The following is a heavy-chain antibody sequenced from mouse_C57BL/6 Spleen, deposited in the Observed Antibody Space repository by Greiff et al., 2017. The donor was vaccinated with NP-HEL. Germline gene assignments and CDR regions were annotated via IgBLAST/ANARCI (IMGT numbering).Heavy chain of an antibody. J-gene: IGHJ4*01. Sequence: QVQLQQPGAELVKPGASVKLSCKASGYTFTSYWMHWVKQRPGQGLEWIGIIHPNSGSTNYNEKFKSKATLTVDKSSSTAYMQLSSLTSEDSAVYYCARGDYYGSRGYAMDYWGQGTSVTVSS. V-gene: IGHV1-64*01. CDR2: IHPNSGST. CDR1: GYTFTSYW. D-gene: IGHD1-1*01. CDR3: ARGDYYGSRGYAMDY.